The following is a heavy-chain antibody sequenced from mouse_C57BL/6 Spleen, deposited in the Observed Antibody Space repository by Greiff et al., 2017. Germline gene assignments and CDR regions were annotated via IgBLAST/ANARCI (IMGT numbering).Heavy chain of an antibody. CDR2: IDPETGGT. Sequence: QVQLQQSGAELVRPGASVTLSCKASGYTFTDYEMHWVKQTPVHGLEWIGAIDPETGGTAYNQKFKGKAILTADKSSSTAYMELRSLTSEDSAVYYCTSPSLGPYAMDYGGQGTSVTVSS. CDR3: TSPSLGPYAMDY. CDR1: GYTFTDYE. J-gene: IGHJ4*01. D-gene: IGHD4-1*01. V-gene: IGHV1-15*01.